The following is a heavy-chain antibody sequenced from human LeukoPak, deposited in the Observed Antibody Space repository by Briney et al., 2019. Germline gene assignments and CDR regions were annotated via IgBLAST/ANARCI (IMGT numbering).Heavy chain of an antibody. CDR2: IYHSGST. V-gene: IGHV4-30-2*01. CDR1: GGSISSGGYS. D-gene: IGHD5-12*01. CDR3: ATLGSVDY. J-gene: IGHJ4*02. Sequence: SQTLSLTCAVSGGSISSGGYSWSWIRQPPGKGQEWIGYIYHSGSTYYNPSLKSRVTISVDRSKNQFSLKLSSVTAADTAVYYCATLGSVDYWGQGTLVTVSS.